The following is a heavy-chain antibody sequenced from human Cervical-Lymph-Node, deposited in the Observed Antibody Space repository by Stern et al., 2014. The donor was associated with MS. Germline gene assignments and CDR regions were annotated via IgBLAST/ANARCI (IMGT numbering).Heavy chain of an antibody. CDR3: VRDVIGGDDAFDI. V-gene: IGHV3-7*01. CDR2: IKQDGSVR. J-gene: IGHJ3*02. Sequence: EVQLVESGGGLVQPGGSLRLSCAASGFTFSRYWMSWVRQAPGKGLEWVANIKQDGSVRSYVDSVKGRFTISRDNAKNSLYLQMNSLRAEDTAIFYCVRDVIGGDDAFDIWGQGTMVTVSP. CDR1: GFTFSRYW. D-gene: IGHD3-16*02.